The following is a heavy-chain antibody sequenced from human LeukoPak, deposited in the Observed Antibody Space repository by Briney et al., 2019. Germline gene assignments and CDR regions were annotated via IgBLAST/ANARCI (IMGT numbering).Heavy chain of an antibody. CDR2: ISSSSSYI. Sequence: GGSLRLSCAASGFTFSSYRMNWVRQAPGKGLEWVSSISSSSSYIYYADSVKGRFTISRDNAKNSLYLQMNSLRAEDTAVYYCARGNRGYSYGYDFDYWGQGTLVTVSS. J-gene: IGHJ4*02. D-gene: IGHD5-18*01. CDR1: GFTFSSYR. V-gene: IGHV3-21*01. CDR3: ARGNRGYSYGYDFDY.